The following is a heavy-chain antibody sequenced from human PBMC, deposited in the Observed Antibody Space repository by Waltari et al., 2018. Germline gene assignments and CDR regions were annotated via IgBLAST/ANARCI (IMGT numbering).Heavy chain of an antibody. J-gene: IGHJ4*02. Sequence: VQLVESGGGLVQPGRSLRLSCVASGFIFDDYAMHWVRRAPGKGLEWVSGIRWNGDDIGYADSVRGRFTTSRDNAKNALYLQMNSLRADDMAFYYCAKDKTSSGWKYFGDWGPGTLVTVSS. CDR2: IRWNGDDI. CDR1: GFIFDDYA. V-gene: IGHV3-9*03. D-gene: IGHD6-19*01. CDR3: AKDKTSSGWKYFGD.